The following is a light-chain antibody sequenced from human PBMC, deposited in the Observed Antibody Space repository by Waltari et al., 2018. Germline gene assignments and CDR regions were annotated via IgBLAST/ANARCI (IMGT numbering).Light chain of an antibody. J-gene: IGLJ2*01. V-gene: IGLV2-23*01. Sequence: QSALTQPASASGSPVQSITISCTGISSDVNNYNFVSWYQHHPGHTPKLMIYECTKRPSGVSNRFSGSKSGNTASLTISGLQAEDEADYYCCSYAGSVVFGGGTKLTVL. CDR2: ECT. CDR1: SSDVNNYNF. CDR3: CSYAGSVV.